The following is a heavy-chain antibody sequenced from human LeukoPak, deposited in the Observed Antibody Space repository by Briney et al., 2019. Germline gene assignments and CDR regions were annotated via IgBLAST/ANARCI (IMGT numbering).Heavy chain of an antibody. CDR3: ARETATYSWYFDL. CDR1: DNSISTYY. CDR2: ISTSGST. D-gene: IGHD2-15*01. Sequence: SETLSLTCTVSDNSISTYYWNWIRQAAGKGLEWIGRISTSGSTNYNPSLKGRLTMSAVTSKNQFSLKLSSVTAADTAVYYCARETATYSWYFDLWGHGTLVTVSS. J-gene: IGHJ2*01. V-gene: IGHV4-4*07.